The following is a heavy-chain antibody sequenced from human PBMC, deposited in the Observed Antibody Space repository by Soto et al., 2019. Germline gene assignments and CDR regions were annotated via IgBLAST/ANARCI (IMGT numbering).Heavy chain of an antibody. J-gene: IGHJ3*02. CDR3: ARLPPTTVTTNNAFDI. V-gene: IGHV1-69*13. D-gene: IGHD4-17*01. CDR1: GGTFSSYA. CDR2: IIPIFGTA. Sequence: SVKVSCKASGGTFSSYAISWVRQAPGQGLEWMGGIIPIFGTANYAQKFQGRVTITADESTSTAYMELSSLRSEDTAVYYCARLPPTTVTTNNAFDIWGQGTMVTVSS.